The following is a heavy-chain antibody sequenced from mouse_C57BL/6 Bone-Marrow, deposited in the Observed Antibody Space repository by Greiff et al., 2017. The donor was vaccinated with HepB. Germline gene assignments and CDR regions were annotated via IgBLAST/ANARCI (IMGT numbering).Heavy chain of an antibody. CDR1: GYTFTSYW. D-gene: IGHD1-1*01. CDR2: IDPSDSYT. J-gene: IGHJ1*03. CDR3: ARGSFITTVVATDWCFDV. V-gene: IGHV1-69*01. Sequence: QVQLQQPGAELVMPGASVKLSCKASGYTFTSYWMHWVKQRPGQGLEWIGEIDPSDSYTNYNQKFKGKSTLTVDKSSSTAYMQLSSLTSEDYAVYYCARGSFITTVVATDWCFDVWGTGTTVTVSS.